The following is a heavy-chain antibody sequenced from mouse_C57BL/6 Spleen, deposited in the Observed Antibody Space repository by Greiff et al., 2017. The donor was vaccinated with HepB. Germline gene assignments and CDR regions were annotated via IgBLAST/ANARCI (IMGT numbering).Heavy chain of an antibody. V-gene: IGHV5-16*01. CDR1: GFTFSDYY. J-gene: IGHJ1*03. CDR2: INHDGSST. Sequence: EVMLVESEGGLVQPGSSMKLSCTASGFTFSDYYMAWVRQVPEKGLEWVANINHDGSSTYYLDNLKSRFNISRDNAENKLYLQMSSLKSEDTATYYWAREGEYWYFDDWGTGTTVTVSS. CDR3: AREGEYWYFDD.